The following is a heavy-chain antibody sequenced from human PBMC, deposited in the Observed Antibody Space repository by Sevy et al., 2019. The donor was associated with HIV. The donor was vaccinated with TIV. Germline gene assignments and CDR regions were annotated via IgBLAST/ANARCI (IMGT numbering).Heavy chain of an antibody. CDR3: AGSSGTMVRGVSNWFDP. Sequence: SETLSLTCTVSGGSISSYYWSWIRQPPGKGLEWIGYIYYSGSTNYNPSLKSRVTISVDTSKNQFSLKLSSVTAADTAVYYCAGSSGTMVRGVSNWFDPWGQGTLVTVSS. V-gene: IGHV4-59*01. J-gene: IGHJ5*02. D-gene: IGHD3-10*01. CDR1: GGSISSYY. CDR2: IYYSGST.